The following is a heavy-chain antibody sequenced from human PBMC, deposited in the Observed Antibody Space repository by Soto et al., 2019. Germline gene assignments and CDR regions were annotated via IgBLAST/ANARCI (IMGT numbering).Heavy chain of an antibody. Sequence: PSETLSLTCTVSGGSISSGGYYWSWIRQHPGKGLEWIGYIYYSGSTYYNPSLKSRVTISVDTSKNQFSLKLSSVTAADTAVYYCARVSSIAARPPRYYYYYYMDVWGKGTTVTVSS. CDR1: GGSISSGGYY. D-gene: IGHD6-6*01. J-gene: IGHJ6*03. CDR3: ARVSSIAARPPRYYYYYYMDV. CDR2: IYYSGST. V-gene: IGHV4-31*03.